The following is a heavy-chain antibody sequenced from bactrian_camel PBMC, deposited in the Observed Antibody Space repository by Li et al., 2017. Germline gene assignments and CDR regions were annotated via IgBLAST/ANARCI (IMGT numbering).Heavy chain of an antibody. V-gene: IGHV3S63*01. CDR2: IRTGYGTT. Sequence: QLVESGGGSVQAGGSLRLSCLVSGHTSMSGHCMGWFRQAPGKEREGVAFIRTGYGTTYYADSVKGRFTLSRNNGNNTVHLHLSGLKTEDTAMYYCEKGSLRGQGTQVTVS. J-gene: IGHJ4*01. D-gene: IGHD5*01. CDR1: GHTSMSGHC.